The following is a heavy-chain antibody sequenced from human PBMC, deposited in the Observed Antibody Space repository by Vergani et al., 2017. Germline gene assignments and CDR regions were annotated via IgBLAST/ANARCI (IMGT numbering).Heavy chain of an antibody. J-gene: IGHJ6*03. CDR2: TYYRSKWYN. V-gene: IGHV6-1*01. D-gene: IGHD1-1*01. CDR1: GDSVSSNSAA. Sequence: QVQLQQSGPGLVKPSQTLSLTCAISGDSVSSNSAAWNWIRQSPSRGLEWLGRTYYRSKWYNDYAVSVKSRITINPDTSKNQFSLQLNSVTPEDTAVYYCARGLQLERQGPYYYYYMDVWGKGTTVTVSS. CDR3: ARGLQLERQGPYYYYYMDV.